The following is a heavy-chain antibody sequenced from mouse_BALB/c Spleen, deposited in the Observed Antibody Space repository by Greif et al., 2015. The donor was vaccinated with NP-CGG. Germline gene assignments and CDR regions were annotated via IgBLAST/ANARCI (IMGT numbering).Heavy chain of an antibody. D-gene: IGHD2-1*01. CDR3: ARGNGNYEGYAMDY. Sequence: QVQLQQSGPELVKPGASGRISCKASGYTFTSYYIHWVKQRPGQGLEWIGWIYPGNVNTKYNEKFKGKATLTADKSSSTAYMQLSSLASEDSAVYFCARGNGNYEGYAMDYWGQGTSVTVSS. CDR1: GYTFTSYY. CDR2: IYPGNVNT. V-gene: IGHV1S56*01. J-gene: IGHJ4*01.